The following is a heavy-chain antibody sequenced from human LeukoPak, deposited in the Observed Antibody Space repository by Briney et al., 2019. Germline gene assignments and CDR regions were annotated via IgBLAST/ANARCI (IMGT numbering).Heavy chain of an antibody. Sequence: GGSLRLSCAASGFTFSSYGMHWVRQAPGKGLEWVAFIRYDGSNKYYADSVEGRFTISRDNSKNTLYLQMNSLRAEDTAVYYCAKANLGYCSSTSCPRYYYYMDVWGKGTTVTVSS. V-gene: IGHV3-30*02. J-gene: IGHJ6*03. CDR1: GFTFSSYG. CDR2: IRYDGSNK. CDR3: AKANLGYCSSTSCPRYYYYMDV. D-gene: IGHD2-2*01.